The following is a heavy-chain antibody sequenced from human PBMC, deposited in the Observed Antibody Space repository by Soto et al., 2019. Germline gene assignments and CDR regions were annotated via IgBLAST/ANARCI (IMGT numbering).Heavy chain of an antibody. V-gene: IGHV4-39*07. J-gene: IGHJ4*02. D-gene: IGHD6-19*01. CDR2: IYYSGTT. Sequence: SETLSLTCTVSGDSITSNSYFWAWIRQPPGKGLEWIGSIYYSGTTYYNPSLKSRVTILVDRSKNQFSLKLSSLTAADTATYYCARSFGWYAVDSWGQGILVTVSS. CDR1: GDSITSNSYF. CDR3: ARSFGWYAVDS.